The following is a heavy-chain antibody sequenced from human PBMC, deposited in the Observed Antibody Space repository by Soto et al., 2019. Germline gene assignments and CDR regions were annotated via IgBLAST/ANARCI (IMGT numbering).Heavy chain of an antibody. CDR2: INHSGST. V-gene: IGHV4-34*01. J-gene: IGHJ4*02. CDR3: ARGLLSRRRTEPFDY. D-gene: IGHD1-1*01. CDR1: GGSFSGYY. Sequence: SETLSLTCAVYGGSFSGYYWSWIRQPPGKGLEWIGEINHSGSTNYNPSLKSRVTISVDTSKNQFSLKLSSVTAADTAVYYCARGLLSRRRTEPFDYWGQGTLVTVSS.